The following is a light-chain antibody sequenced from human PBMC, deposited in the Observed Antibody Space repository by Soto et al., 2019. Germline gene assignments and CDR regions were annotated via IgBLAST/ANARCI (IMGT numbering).Light chain of an antibody. V-gene: IGKV3-20*01. CDR2: GAS. CDR1: QSVSSNS. Sequence: ESVLTQSPGTLSLSPGERATLSCRASQSVSSNSLAWYQQKPGQAPRLLIYGASSRATGTPDRFSGSGSGTGFTLTISRLEPEDFAVDYCQQFGGSPPSWTFGQGTKVEI. J-gene: IGKJ1*01. CDR3: QQFGGSPPSWT.